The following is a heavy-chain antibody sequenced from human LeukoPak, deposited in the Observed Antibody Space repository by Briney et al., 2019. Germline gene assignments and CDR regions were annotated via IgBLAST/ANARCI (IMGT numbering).Heavy chain of an antibody. CDR1: GFTFSGSV. J-gene: IGHJ4*03. D-gene: IGHD5-24*01. V-gene: IGHV3-7*01. Sequence: GGSLRLSCAASGFTFSGSVMHWVRQASGKGLEWVASIDQGESMIWYVDSVKGRFTISRDNANNLLFLQMNYMRVEDTAVYYCAKLLRDVTIYDFWGHGDLVTVSS. CDR3: AKLLRDVTIYDF. CDR2: IDQGESMI.